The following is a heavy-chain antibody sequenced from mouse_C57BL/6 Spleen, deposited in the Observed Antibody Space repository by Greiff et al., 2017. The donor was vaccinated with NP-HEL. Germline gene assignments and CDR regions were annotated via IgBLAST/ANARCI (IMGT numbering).Heavy chain of an antibody. Sequence: VQLQQSGPELVKPGASVKISCKASGYTFTDYYMNWVKQSHGKSLEWIGDINPNNGGTSYNQKFKGKATLTVDKSSSTAYMELRSLTSEDSAVYYCARGGLRRAYWGQGTLVTVSA. CDR2: INPNNGGT. CDR3: ARGGLRRAY. CDR1: GYTFTDYY. J-gene: IGHJ3*01. D-gene: IGHD2-4*01. V-gene: IGHV1-26*01.